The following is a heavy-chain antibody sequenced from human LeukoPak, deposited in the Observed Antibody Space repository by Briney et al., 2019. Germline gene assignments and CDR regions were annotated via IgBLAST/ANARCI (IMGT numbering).Heavy chain of an antibody. CDR2: INIGGTNT. CDR1: GFIFNDYY. J-gene: IGHJ5*02. Sequence: GSLRLSCAASGFIFNDYYMSWIRQAPGKGLEWLSYINIGGTNTHYADSVKGRFTISRDNAKKSLYLEMNNLRAEDTAVYYCATDGAGFDTWGQGTLVTVSS. V-gene: IGHV3-11*01. CDR3: ATDGAGFDT.